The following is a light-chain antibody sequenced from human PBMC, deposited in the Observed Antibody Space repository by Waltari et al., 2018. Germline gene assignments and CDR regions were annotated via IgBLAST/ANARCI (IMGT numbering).Light chain of an antibody. CDR1: RSNIGSNS. J-gene: IGLJ3*02. V-gene: IGLV1-44*01. CDR3: AAWDDSRSERL. CDR2: GND. Sequence: QSALTQPPSASGTPGQRVTITCSGSRSNIGSNSVNWYQQPPGPAPKRLIQGNDHRPSGVPDRCSGSKSGASASLAISGLQSEDEADYYCAAWDDSRSERLFGGGTKLTVL.